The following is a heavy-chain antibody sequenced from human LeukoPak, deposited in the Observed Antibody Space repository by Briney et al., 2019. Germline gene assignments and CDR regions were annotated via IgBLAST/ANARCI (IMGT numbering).Heavy chain of an antibody. V-gene: IGHV1-8*01. CDR3: ARAATMVQGVIITTLRYYYMDV. D-gene: IGHD3-10*01. J-gene: IGHJ6*03. Sequence: GASVTVSCTASGCTFTSYDINWVRQATGQGLEWMGWMNPNSGNTCYAQKFQGRVTMTSNTSISTAYMELSSLRSEDTAAYYCARAATMVQGVIITTLRYYYMDVWGKGTTVTVSS. CDR1: GCTFTSYD. CDR2: MNPNSGNT.